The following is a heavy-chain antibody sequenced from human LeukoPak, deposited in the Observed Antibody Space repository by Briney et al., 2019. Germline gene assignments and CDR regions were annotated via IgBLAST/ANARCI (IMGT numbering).Heavy chain of an antibody. J-gene: IGHJ4*02. Sequence: GASVKVSCKASGYTFTSYYMHWVRQAPGQGLEWMGIINPSGGSTNYAQKLQGRVTMTTDTSTSTAYMELRSLRSDDTAVYYCARDLPLPRRGCYDSSGNLDYWGQGTLVTVSS. CDR2: INPSGGST. CDR1: GYTFTSYY. CDR3: ARDLPLPRRGCYDSSGNLDY. V-gene: IGHV1-46*01. D-gene: IGHD3-22*01.